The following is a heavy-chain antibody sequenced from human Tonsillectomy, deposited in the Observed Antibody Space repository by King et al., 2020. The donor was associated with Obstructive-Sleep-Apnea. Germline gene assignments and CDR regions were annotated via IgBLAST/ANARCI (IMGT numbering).Heavy chain of an antibody. V-gene: IGHV1-8*01. CDR3: ARAARTVYASVSLDAFDM. J-gene: IGHJ3*02. Sequence: QLVQSGAEVKRPGASVKVSCKAFGYSFTNHDINWIRQAPGQGLEWMGWMNPNSGNTGYAQKFQGRLNMTRDTSISTAYLELTSLKSDDTAVYYCARAARTVYASVSLDAFDMWGQGTMVPVSS. CDR2: MNPNSGNT. CDR1: GYSFTNHD. D-gene: IGHD3-10*01.